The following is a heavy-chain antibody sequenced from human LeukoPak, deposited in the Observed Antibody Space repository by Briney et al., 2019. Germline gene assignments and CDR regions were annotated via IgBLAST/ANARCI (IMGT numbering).Heavy chain of an antibody. CDR1: GGSISSGDYC. J-gene: IGHJ4*02. V-gene: IGHV4-30-2*01. D-gene: IGHD4-17*01. CDR2: IYHSGTT. Sequence: SQTLSLTCAVSGGSISSGDYCWSWIRQPPGKGLEWIGYIYHSGTTYYNPSLKSRVIISVDRSKNQFSLKLSSVTAADTAVYYCARASYGDYGYYFDYWGQGTLVTVSS. CDR3: ARASYGDYGYYFDY.